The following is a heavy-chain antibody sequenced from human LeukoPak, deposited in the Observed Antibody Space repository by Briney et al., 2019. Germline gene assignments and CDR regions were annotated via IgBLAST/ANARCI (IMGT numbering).Heavy chain of an antibody. J-gene: IGHJ4*02. V-gene: IGHV3-53*01. CDR2: IYSGGST. Sequence: GGSLRLSRAASGFTVSSNYMSWVRQAPGKGLEWVSVIYSGGSTYYADSVKGRFTISRDNSKNTLYLQMNSLRAEDTAVYYCAKGSIKQWLVAGYDYWGREPWSPSPQ. D-gene: IGHD6-19*01. CDR3: AKGSIKQWLVAGYDY. CDR1: GFTVSSNY.